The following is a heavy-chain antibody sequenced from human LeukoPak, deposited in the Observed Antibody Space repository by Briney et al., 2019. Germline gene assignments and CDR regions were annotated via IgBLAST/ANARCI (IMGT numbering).Heavy chain of an antibody. CDR1: GGSFSGYY. D-gene: IGHD3-3*01. CDR3: ARGGWRGYDFWSGSPWGY. J-gene: IGHJ4*02. V-gene: IGHV4-34*01. CDR2: INHSGST. Sequence: SETLSLTCAVYGGSFSGYYWSWIRQPPGKGLEWIGEINHSGSTNYNPSLKSRVTISVDTSKNQFSLKLSSVTAADTAVYYCARGGWRGYDFWSGSPWGYWGQGTLVTVSS.